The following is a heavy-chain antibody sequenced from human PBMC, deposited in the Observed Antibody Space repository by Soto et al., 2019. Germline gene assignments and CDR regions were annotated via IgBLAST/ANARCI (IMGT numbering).Heavy chain of an antibody. CDR1: GGSFSGYY. D-gene: IGHD3-3*01. Sequence: SETLSLTCAVYGGSFSGYYWSWIRQPPGKGLEWIGEINHSGSTNYNPSLKSRVTISVDTSKNQFSLKLSSVTAADTAVYYCARGAIFGPGDYYYYYMDVWGKGTTVS. CDR3: ARGAIFGPGDYYYYYMDV. V-gene: IGHV4-34*01. J-gene: IGHJ6*03. CDR2: INHSGST.